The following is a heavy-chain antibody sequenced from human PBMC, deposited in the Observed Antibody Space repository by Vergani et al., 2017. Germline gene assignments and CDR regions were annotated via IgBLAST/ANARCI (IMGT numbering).Heavy chain of an antibody. V-gene: IGHV4-59*12. CDR3: AREGINRRGGTLDY. CDR1: GGSISSYY. CDR2: IYYSGCT. J-gene: IGHJ4*02. Sequence: QVQLQESGPGLVKPSETLSLPCTVSGGSISSYYWSWIRQPPGKGLEWIGYIYYSGCTYYNPSLKRRVTISVDTANNQFSLKLSAVTAADTAVYYCAREGINRRGGTLDYWGQGTLVTVSS. D-gene: IGHD1-14*01.